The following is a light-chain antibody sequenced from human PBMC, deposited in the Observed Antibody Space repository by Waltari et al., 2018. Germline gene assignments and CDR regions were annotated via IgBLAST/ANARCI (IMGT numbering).Light chain of an antibody. CDR2: GAY. Sequence: EREVTHYHATLPLSLGGRATLSSRPSQNVTSNLAWYQQIAGKTPRLILHGAYIRAADLPAWCSGSGSRADFTLTISSLQSEVFVVYYWQDHTNWLWTFGQGTRVEI. CDR1: QNVTSN. V-gene: IGKV3-15*01. CDR3: QDHTNWLWT. J-gene: IGKJ1*01.